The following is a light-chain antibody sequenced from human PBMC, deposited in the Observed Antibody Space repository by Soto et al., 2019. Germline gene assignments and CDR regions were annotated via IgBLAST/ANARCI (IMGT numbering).Light chain of an antibody. Sequence: EIVLTQSPGTLSLSPGERATLSCRASQSVSSSYLAWYQQKPGQAPRLLIYGASSRATGIPDRFSDSGSGKDFTLTISRLEPEDFAVYYCQQYGSSPPYTFGQGTKLEIK. CDR3: QQYGSSPPYT. CDR2: GAS. J-gene: IGKJ2*01. CDR1: QSVSSSY. V-gene: IGKV3-20*01.